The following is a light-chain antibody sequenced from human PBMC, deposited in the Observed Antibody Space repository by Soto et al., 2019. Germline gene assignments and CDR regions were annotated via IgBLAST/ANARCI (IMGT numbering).Light chain of an antibody. CDR1: QSVSSY. CDR3: QHRSNWLA. CDR2: DAS. V-gene: IGKV3-11*01. J-gene: IGKJ4*01. Sequence: EIVLTQSPATLSLSPGERATLSCRASQSVSSYLAWYQQKPGQAPGLLIYDASNRATGIPARFSGSGSGTDFTLTITSLEPEDFAVYYCQHRSNWLAFGGGIKVDIK.